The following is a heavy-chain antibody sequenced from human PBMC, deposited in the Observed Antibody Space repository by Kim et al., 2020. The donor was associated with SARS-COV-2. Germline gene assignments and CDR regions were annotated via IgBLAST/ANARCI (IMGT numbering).Heavy chain of an antibody. V-gene: IGHV3-23*01. CDR3: MKGGWGWIWDH. Sequence: GGSLRLSCTTYGFTFTGYAMSWVRQAPGKGLEWVSSIDGSDGTTYYVDSVKGRFTISRDNSKNTLYLQMNSLRADDTAVYYCMKGGWGWIWDHWGQGTRV. D-gene: IGHD2-2*03. CDR1: GFTFTGYA. CDR2: IDGSDGTT. J-gene: IGHJ4*02.